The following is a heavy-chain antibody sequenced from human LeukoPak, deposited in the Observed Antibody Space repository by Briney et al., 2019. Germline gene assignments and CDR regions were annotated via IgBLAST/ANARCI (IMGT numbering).Heavy chain of an antibody. D-gene: IGHD2-2*01. CDR2: IYYSGST. J-gene: IGHJ4*02. V-gene: IGHV4-30-4*01. CDR1: GGSISRGDYY. Sequence: PSETLSLTFIVSGGSISRGDYYWSWIRQPPGKGLEWIGYIYYSGSTYYNPSLKSRVTITVDTSKNQFSLKLSSVTAADTAVYYCARENPYCSSTSCYQGHYFDYWGQGTLVTVSS. CDR3: ARENPYCSSTSCYQGHYFDY.